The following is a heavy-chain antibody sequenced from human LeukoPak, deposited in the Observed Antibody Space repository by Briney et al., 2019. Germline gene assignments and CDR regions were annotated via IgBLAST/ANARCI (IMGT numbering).Heavy chain of an antibody. J-gene: IGHJ6*03. CDR3: ARTNGSSWYPYYYYYMDV. V-gene: IGHV4-34*01. Sequence: PSETLSLTCAVYGGSFSGYYWSWIRQPPGKGLEWIGEINHSGSTNYNPSPKSRVTISVDTPKNQFSLKLSSVTAADTAVYYCARTNGSSWYPYYYYYMDVWGKGTTVTVSS. CDR2: INHSGST. D-gene: IGHD6-13*01. CDR1: GGSFSGYY.